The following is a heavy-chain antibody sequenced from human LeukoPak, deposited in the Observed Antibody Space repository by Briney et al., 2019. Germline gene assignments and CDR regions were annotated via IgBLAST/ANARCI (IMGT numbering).Heavy chain of an antibody. CDR1: GFTFSSYS. CDR3: AREEDIVVVPAATWLGEAAAGHGNFDY. Sequence: GGSLRLSCAASGFTFSSYSMNWVRQAPGKGLEWVSSISSSSSYIYYADSVKGRFTISRDNAKNSLYLQMNSLRAEDTAVYYCAREEDIVVVPAATWLGEAAAGHGNFDYWGPGTLVTVSS. V-gene: IGHV3-21*01. D-gene: IGHD2-2*01. J-gene: IGHJ4*02. CDR2: ISSSSSYI.